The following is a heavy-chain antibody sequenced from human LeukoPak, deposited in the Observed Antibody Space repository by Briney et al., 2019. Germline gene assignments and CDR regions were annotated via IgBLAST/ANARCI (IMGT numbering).Heavy chain of an antibody. CDR2: ISYDGSNK. D-gene: IGHD6-6*01. J-gene: IGHJ6*02. CDR3: ARGFEYSSSYYYYYGMDV. Sequence: GGSLRLSCAASGFTFSSCAMHWVRQAPGKGLEWVAVISYDGSNKYYADSVKGRFTISRDNSKNTLHLQMNSLKAEDTAVYYCARGFEYSSSYYYYYGMDVWGQETTVTVSS. V-gene: IGHV3-30-3*01. CDR1: GFTFSSCA.